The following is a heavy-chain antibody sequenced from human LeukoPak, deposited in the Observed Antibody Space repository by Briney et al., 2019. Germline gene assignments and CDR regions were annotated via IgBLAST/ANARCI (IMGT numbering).Heavy chain of an antibody. D-gene: IGHD3-10*01. J-gene: IGHJ4*02. CDR2: ITSSSSYI. CDR3: ARVAGQSYHFDY. V-gene: IGHV3-21*01. Sequence: GGSLRLFCTASGFAFSTYSMDWVRQAPGKGLEWVSSITSSSSYIYYADSVKGRLTISRDNAKNSLYLHMNSLRAEDTAVYYCARVAGQSYHFDYWGQGTLVTVSS. CDR1: GFAFSTYS.